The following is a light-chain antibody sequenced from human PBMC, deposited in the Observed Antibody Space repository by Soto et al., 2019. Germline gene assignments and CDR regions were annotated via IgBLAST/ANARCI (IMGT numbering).Light chain of an antibody. J-gene: IGLJ2*01. CDR2: GGS. CDR1: RSDVGSYTL. V-gene: IGLV2-23*01. Sequence: QSALTQPASVSGSPGQSITISCTGTRSDVGSYTLVSWYQQHPGKAPKPMIYGGSKRPSGVSNRFSGSKSGNTASLTSSGLQAEDEADYYCCSYAGSSPVVFGGGTKLTVL. CDR3: CSYAGSSPVV.